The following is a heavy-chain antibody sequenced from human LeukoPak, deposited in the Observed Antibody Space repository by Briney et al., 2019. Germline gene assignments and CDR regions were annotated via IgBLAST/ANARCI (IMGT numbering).Heavy chain of an antibody. J-gene: IGHJ4*02. V-gene: IGHV3-7*01. D-gene: IGHD1-26*01. CDR3: AKDPGSESWGAFDY. Sequence: GGSLRLSCAASGFTFSSNWMTWVRQAPGKGLEWVGNIKQDGSDKQYADSVKGRFTISRDNAKSSLYLQMNSLRAEDTAVYYCAKDPGSESWGAFDYWGQGTLVTVS. CDR2: IKQDGSDK. CDR1: GFTFSSNW.